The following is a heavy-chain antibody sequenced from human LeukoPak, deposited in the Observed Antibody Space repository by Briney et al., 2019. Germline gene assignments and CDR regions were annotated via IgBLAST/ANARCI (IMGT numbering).Heavy chain of an antibody. D-gene: IGHD6-6*01. V-gene: IGHV4-39*01. J-gene: IGHJ5*02. CDR2: IYYSGST. Sequence: SETLSLTCTVSGGSISSSSYYWGWIRQPPGQGLEWIGSIYYSGSTYYNPSLKSRVTISVDTSKNQFSLKLSSVTAADTAVYYCARRTEYSSSSGWFDPWGQGTLVTVSS. CDR3: ARRTEYSSSSGWFDP. CDR1: GGSISSSSYY.